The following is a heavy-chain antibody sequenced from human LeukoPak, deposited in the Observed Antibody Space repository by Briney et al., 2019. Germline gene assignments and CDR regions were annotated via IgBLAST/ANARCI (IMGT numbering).Heavy chain of an antibody. Sequence: GGSLRLSCAASGFTFTDSAMTWVRQAPGKGLEWVSVISTSGGDTIYTDSVKDRFTISRDNSKNALYLQMNSLRAEDTAIYYCAKGGSYAPLDDWGQGTLVTVSS. D-gene: IGHD1-26*01. CDR3: AKGGSYAPLDD. V-gene: IGHV3-23*01. CDR2: ISTSGGDT. J-gene: IGHJ4*02. CDR1: GFTFTDSA.